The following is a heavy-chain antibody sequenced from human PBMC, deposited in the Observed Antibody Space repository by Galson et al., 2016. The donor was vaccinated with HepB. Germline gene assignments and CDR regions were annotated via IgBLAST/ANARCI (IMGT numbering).Heavy chain of an antibody. J-gene: IGHJ6*02. D-gene: IGHD6-19*01. CDR1: GASISGYY. V-gene: IGHV4-59*01. CDR2: IYYSGRT. Sequence: ETLSLTCTVSGASISGYYLSWIRQPPGKGLEWIGSIYYSGRTNYNPSLKSRVTISVDTSKNQFSLKLSSVTAADTAVYYCARDDSGGWYGFHYGMDVWGQGTTVTVSS. CDR3: ARDDSGGWYGFHYGMDV.